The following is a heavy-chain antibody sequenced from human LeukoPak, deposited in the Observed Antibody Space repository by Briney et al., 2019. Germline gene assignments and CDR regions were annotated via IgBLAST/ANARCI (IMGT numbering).Heavy chain of an antibody. Sequence: ASVKVSCKTSGYTFTSYGISWVRQAPGQGLEWMGWISVYKGNTNYAQKLQGRVTLTTDTSTNTAYMELRSLRSDDTAVYYCAVSLVTSYYFYGMDVWGQGTTVIVSS. CDR1: GYTFTSYG. V-gene: IGHV1-18*01. CDR3: AVSLVTSYYFYGMDV. CDR2: ISVYKGNT. J-gene: IGHJ6*02.